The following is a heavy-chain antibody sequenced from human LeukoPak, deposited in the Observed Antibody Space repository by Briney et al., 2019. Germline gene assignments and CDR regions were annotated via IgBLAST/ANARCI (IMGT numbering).Heavy chain of an antibody. V-gene: IGHV3-21*01. Sequence: GGSLRLSCAASGFTFSSYSMNWVRQAPGKGLEWVSSISSSSSYIYYADSVKGRFTISRDNAKNSLYLQMNSLRAEDTAVYYCARSDVSTVAHDYWGQGTLVTVSS. D-gene: IGHD4-23*01. J-gene: IGHJ4*02. CDR2: ISSSSSYI. CDR3: ARSDVSTVAHDY. CDR1: GFTFSSYS.